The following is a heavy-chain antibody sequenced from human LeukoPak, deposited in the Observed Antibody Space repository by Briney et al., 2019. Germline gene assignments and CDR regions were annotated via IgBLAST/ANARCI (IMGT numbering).Heavy chain of an antibody. CDR3: ARDRGVTTL. V-gene: IGHV3-21*01. J-gene: IGHJ4*02. Sequence: GGSLRLSCTASAFTFGDYAMSWFRQAPGKGLEWVSSISSSSSYIYYADSVKGRFTISRDNARNSLYLQMNSLRAEDTAVYYCARDRGVTTLWGQGTLVTVSS. CDR2: ISSSSSYI. CDR1: AFTFGDYA. D-gene: IGHD4-17*01.